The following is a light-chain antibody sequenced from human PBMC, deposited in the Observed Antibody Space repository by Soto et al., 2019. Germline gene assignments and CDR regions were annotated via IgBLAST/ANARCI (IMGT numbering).Light chain of an antibody. J-gene: IGLJ2*01. CDR2: DVS. CDR3: SSYTSSSTLVV. Sequence: SVLTQPASVSGSPGQSITISCAGTSSDVGGYNYVSWYQHHPGKAPKLMIYDVSNRPSGVSNRFSGSKSGSTASLTISGLQAEDEADYWCSSYTSSSTLVVFGGGTKVTVL. CDR1: SSDVGGYNY. V-gene: IGLV2-14*03.